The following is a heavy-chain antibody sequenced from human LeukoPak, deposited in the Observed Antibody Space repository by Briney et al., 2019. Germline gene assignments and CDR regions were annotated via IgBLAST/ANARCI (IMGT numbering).Heavy chain of an antibody. V-gene: IGHV4-59*08. CDR3: ARQHYGSGIVY. J-gene: IGHJ4*02. D-gene: IGHD3-10*01. CDR1: GGSISRNS. Sequence: SETLSLTCTVSGGSISRNSWNWIRQSPGEGLEWIGYVDYSGSINYNPSLTSRVTISLDTSKNQFFLTLTSVTAADTAMYYCARQHYGSGIVYWGQGTLVTVSS. CDR2: VDYSGSI.